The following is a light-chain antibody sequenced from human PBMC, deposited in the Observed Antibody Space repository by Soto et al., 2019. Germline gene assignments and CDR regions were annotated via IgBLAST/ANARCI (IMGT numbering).Light chain of an antibody. V-gene: IGKV1-39*01. CDR2: AAS. CDR3: QQSYSAPPT. J-gene: IGKJ1*01. CDR1: QSISTS. Sequence: DIQMTQSPSSLSASVGDRVTITCRASQSISTSLIWYQQKLGKAPNLLIYAASSLQSGLPSRFSGSGSGTDFTLTISSLQTEDFATYYCQQSYSAPPTFGKGTKLDIK.